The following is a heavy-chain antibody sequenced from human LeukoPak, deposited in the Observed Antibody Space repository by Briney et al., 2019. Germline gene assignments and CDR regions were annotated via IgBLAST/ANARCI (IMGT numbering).Heavy chain of an antibody. D-gene: IGHD6-13*01. V-gene: IGHV4-61*02. CDR1: GGSISSGSYY. CDR2: IYTSGST. J-gene: IGHJ3*02. Sequence: PSETLSLTCTVSGGSISSGSYYWSWIRQPAGKGLEWIGRIYTSGSTNYNPSLKSRVTISVDTSKNQFSLKLSSVTAADTAVYYCARAPIAGSGAFDICGQGTMVTVSS. CDR3: ARAPIAGSGAFDI.